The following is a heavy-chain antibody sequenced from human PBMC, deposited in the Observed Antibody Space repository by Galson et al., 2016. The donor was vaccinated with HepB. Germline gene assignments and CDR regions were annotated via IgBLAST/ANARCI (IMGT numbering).Heavy chain of an antibody. Sequence: SVKVSCKASGYTFTGFYIHWVRQAPGQGLEWMGYVNPNSGGADYAQKFQGRVTMTSDTSINATYMELRGLRSGDTAVYYCARQTIVSTLNWFGPWGQGTLVTVSS. CDR2: VNPNSGGA. J-gene: IGHJ5*02. D-gene: IGHD5-24*01. CDR1: GYTFTGFY. V-gene: IGHV1-2*02. CDR3: ARQTIVSTLNWFGP.